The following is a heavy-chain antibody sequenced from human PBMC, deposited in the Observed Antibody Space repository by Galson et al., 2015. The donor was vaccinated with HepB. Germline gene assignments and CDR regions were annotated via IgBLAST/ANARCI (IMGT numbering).Heavy chain of an antibody. D-gene: IGHD5-24*01. J-gene: IGHJ4*02. CDR2: IFSNDEK. CDR1: GFSLSNARMG. CDR3: ARFRDGYNQFLYDY. V-gene: IGHV2-26*01. Sequence: PALVKPTQTLTLTCTVSGFSLSNARMGVSWIRQPPGKALEWLAHIFSNDEKSYSTSLKSRLTISKDTSKSQVVLTMTNMDPVDTATYYCARFRDGYNQFLYDYWGQGTLVTVSS.